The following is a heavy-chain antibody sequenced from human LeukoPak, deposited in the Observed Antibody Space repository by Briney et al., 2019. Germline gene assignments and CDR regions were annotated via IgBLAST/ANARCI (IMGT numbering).Heavy chain of an antibody. J-gene: IGHJ4*02. V-gene: IGHV3-66*01. CDR2: MYSGGGT. CDR1: GFTVSGNY. Sequence: TGGSLRLSCAASGFTVSGNYMNWVRQAPKKGLEWVSVMYSGGGTYYADSVKGRFTISRDNSKNTLYLQMNSLRAEDTAVYYCAKDLYRYYYDSSGYYSDYWGQGTLVTVSS. D-gene: IGHD3-22*01. CDR3: AKDLYRYYYDSSGYYSDY.